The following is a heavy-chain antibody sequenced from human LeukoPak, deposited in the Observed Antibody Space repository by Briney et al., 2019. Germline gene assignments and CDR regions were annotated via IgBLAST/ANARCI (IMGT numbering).Heavy chain of an antibody. D-gene: IGHD3-3*02. CDR3: ARDSISSPYSFDY. CDR2: ISSESTHI. CDR1: GFTLSAHS. Sequence: GGSLRLSCEASGFTLSAHSVDWVRQAPGKGLEWVASISSESTHIYYPDSLKGRFTVSGDNAKNSLYLQINSLRAEDTAVYYCARDSISSPYSFDYWGQGTLVTVSS. J-gene: IGHJ4*02. V-gene: IGHV3-21*01.